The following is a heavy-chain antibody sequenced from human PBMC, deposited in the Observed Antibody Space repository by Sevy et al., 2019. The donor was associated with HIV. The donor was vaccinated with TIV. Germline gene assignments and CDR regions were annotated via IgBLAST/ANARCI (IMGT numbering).Heavy chain of an antibody. Sequence: GGSLRLSCAASGFTFNDYDMSWVRQAPGKDLEWVANIKRDESVKHYVDSVKGRFSVSRDNAKNSLYLHMNSLRADDTALYYCARDSSYCSGDKCYDVFDIWGQGTMVTVSS. D-gene: IGHD2-21*01. CDR1: GFTFNDYD. CDR3: ARDSSYCSGDKCYDVFDI. CDR2: IKRDESVK. V-gene: IGHV3-7*01. J-gene: IGHJ3*02.